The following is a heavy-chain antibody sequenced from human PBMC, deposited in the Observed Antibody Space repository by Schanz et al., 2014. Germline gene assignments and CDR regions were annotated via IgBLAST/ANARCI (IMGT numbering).Heavy chain of an antibody. J-gene: IGHJ4*02. CDR1: GFTFSSYG. CDR3: ARDSGSHYLVDY. CDR2: IWYDGSNK. D-gene: IGHD1-26*01. Sequence: QVQLVESGGGVVQPGRSLRLSCAASGFTFSSYGMHWVRQAPGKGLEWVAIIWYDGSNKYYAESVKGRFTISRDNPKNTLYLQMNSLRAEDTAVYYCARDSGSHYLVDYWGQGTLVTVSS. V-gene: IGHV3-33*01.